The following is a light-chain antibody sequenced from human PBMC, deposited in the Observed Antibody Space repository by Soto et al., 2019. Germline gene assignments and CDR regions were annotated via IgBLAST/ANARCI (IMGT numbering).Light chain of an antibody. Sequence: QSALTQPRSVSGSPGQSVTISCTGTSSDVGGHGYVSWYQQHAGKAPKLMIYDVTKRPSGVPDRFSGSKSANTASLTVSGLQAEDEADYYCMCYAGGNNWVFGGGTKVTVL. CDR1: SSDVGGHGY. CDR2: DVT. J-gene: IGLJ3*02. CDR3: MCYAGGNNWV. V-gene: IGLV2-11*01.